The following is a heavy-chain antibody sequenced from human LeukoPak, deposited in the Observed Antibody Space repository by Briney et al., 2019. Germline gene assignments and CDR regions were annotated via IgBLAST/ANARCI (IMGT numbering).Heavy chain of an antibody. CDR3: TTVLLVRGVNNPNDAFDI. CDR1: GFTFSNAW. V-gene: IGHV3-15*01. D-gene: IGHD3-10*01. CDR2: IKSKTDGGTT. Sequence: GGSLRLSCAASGFTFSNAWMSWVRQAPGKGLEWVGRIKSKTDGGTTDYAAPVKGRFTISRDDSKNTLYLQMNSLKTEDTAVYYCTTVLLVRGVNNPNDAFDIWGQGTMVTVSS. J-gene: IGHJ3*02.